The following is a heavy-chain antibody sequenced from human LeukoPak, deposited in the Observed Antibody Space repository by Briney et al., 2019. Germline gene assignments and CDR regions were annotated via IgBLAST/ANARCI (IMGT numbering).Heavy chain of an antibody. V-gene: IGHV3-21*01. J-gene: IGHJ4*02. D-gene: IGHD4-11*01. Sequence: PGGSLRLSCAASGFTFSSYRMNWVRQAPGEGLEWVSFISSSSSYIDYADSVKGRFTISRDNAKNSLYLQMNSLGAEDTAVYYCVRDSYSNYFDYWGQGTLVTVSS. CDR1: GFTFSSYR. CDR3: VRDSYSNYFDY. CDR2: ISSSSSYI.